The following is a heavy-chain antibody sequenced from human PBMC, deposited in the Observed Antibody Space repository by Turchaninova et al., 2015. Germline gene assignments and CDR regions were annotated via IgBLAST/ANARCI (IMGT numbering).Heavy chain of an antibody. CDR3: AKGDDYGAYVLQLAFDL. J-gene: IGHJ3*01. CDR2: IGGDGANT. CDR1: GFSFYNYA. D-gene: IGHD4-17*01. V-gene: IGHV3-23*01. Sequence: EVQLLESGGGLVQPGGSLRLSCAASGFSFYNYALSWVRQAAGKGVGWVAAIGGDGANTYVADSIEGRFPISRDNYRETRVLQRSRVRAEDPALYYCAKGDDYGAYVLQLAFDLWGLGTMVTGSS.